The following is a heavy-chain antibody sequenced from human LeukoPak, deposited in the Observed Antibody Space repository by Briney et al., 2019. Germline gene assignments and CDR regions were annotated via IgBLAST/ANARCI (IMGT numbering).Heavy chain of an antibody. CDR3: ARAHNWKYGSFDF. Sequence: PGGSLRLSCAASGFTFTTYGLHWVRQAPGKGLEWVAFIRYDGSNTFYADSVKGRFTISRDNSKNTLHLQMNSLRAEDTAVYYCARAHNWKYGSFDFWGQGTLVTVSS. CDR1: GFTFTTYG. V-gene: IGHV3-30*02. CDR2: IRYDGSNT. D-gene: IGHD1-7*01. J-gene: IGHJ4*02.